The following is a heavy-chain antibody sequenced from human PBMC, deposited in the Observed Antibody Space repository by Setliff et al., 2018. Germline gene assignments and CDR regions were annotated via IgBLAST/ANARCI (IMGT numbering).Heavy chain of an antibody. Sequence: SETLSLTCTVSGGSISSRSYYWGWIRQPPGKGLEWIGSIYYSGSTYYKPSLKSRVTVSVDTSKNQFSLKLSSVTAADTAVYYCARVPSYGSGSYYYYYYGMDVWGQGTTVTVSS. CDR1: GGSISSRSYY. J-gene: IGHJ6*02. CDR2: IYYSGST. D-gene: IGHD3-10*01. V-gene: IGHV4-39*07. CDR3: ARVPSYGSGSYYYYYYGMDV.